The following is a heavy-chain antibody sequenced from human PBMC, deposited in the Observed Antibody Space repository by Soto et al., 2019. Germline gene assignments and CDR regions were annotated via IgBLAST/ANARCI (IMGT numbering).Heavy chain of an antibody. CDR1: GYNFISHS. V-gene: IGHV1-18*01. J-gene: IGHJ6*02. CDR2: ISAYNGNT. CDR3: ARGAFCGGAQGSRDMDV. D-gene: IGHD2-21*01. Sequence: QIQLVQSGGEVKKPGASVKVSCKSSGYNFISHSITWVRQAPGQGLEWMGRISAYNGNTNHAQKFQVRLTMTTDTSASTAYMELMRLRSDDTAAYYCARGAFCGGAQGSRDMDVWGQGTMVTVSS.